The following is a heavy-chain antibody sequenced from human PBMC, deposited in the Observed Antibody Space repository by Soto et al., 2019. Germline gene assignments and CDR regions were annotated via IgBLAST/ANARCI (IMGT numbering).Heavy chain of an antibody. D-gene: IGHD5-12*01. Sequence: EVQLVESGGGLVQPGGSLRLSCIVSGFTVNYNYMNWVRQAPGRGLEWVAVIYSGGDTDYADFVKGRFTITRDNSKNTLFLQMNSLRAADTPLYYCARGATMSTWGQGTLVTVSS. CDR1: GFTVNYNY. V-gene: IGHV3-66*01. J-gene: IGHJ1*01. CDR3: ARGATMST. CDR2: IYSGGDT.